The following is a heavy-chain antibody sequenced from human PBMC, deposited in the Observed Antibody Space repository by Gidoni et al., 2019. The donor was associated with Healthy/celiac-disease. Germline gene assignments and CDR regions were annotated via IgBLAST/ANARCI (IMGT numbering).Heavy chain of an antibody. Sequence: QVQLQQWGAGLLQPSETLSLTCAVYDGSCSGYYWRWTRQHPGKGLEWIGEINQSGSTNYSPSLKSRVTISVDTSKNQFSLKLSSVTAADTAVYYCARARRQWLVSGAFDIWGQGTMVTVSS. CDR1: DGSCSGYY. J-gene: IGHJ3*02. CDR2: INQSGST. D-gene: IGHD6-19*01. V-gene: IGHV4-34*01. CDR3: ARARRQWLVSGAFDI.